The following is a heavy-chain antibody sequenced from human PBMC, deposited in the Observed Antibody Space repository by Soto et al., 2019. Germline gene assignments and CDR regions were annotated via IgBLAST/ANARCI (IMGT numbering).Heavy chain of an antibody. D-gene: IGHD1-26*01. CDR2: TYYRSKWYN. CDR3: ARDHSSIVGATSRPFDY. Sequence: QSQTLSLTCAISGDSVSSNSAAWNWIRQSPSRGLEWLGRTYYRSKWYNDYAVSVKSRITINPDTSKNQFSLQLNSVTPEDTAVYYCARDHSSIVGATSRPFDYWGQGTLVTVSS. CDR1: GDSVSSNSAA. J-gene: IGHJ4*02. V-gene: IGHV6-1*01.